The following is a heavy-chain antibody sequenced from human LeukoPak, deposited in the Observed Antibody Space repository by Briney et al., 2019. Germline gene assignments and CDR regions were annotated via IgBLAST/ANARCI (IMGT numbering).Heavy chain of an antibody. CDR3: ALSRYSSSSVWYF. CDR2: IYSDDTT. D-gene: IGHD6-6*01. J-gene: IGHJ4*02. Sequence: GGSLRLSCAASGFTVSSNYMSWVRQAPGKGLEWVSVIYSDDTTYYADSVKGRFTISRDNTKNTLHLQMNSLRAEDMAVYYCALSRYSSSSVWYFWGQGTLVTVSS. V-gene: IGHV3-66*01. CDR1: GFTVSSNY.